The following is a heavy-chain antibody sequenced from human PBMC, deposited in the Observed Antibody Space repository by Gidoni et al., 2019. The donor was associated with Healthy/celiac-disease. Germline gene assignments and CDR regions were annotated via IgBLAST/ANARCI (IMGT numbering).Heavy chain of an antibody. V-gene: IGHV4-59*01. CDR1: GGSISSYY. CDR2: IYYSGST. Sequence: QVQLQESGPGLVKPSETLSLTCTVPGGSISSYYWSWIRQPPGKGLEWIGYIYYSGSTNYNPSLKSRVTISVDTSKNQFSLKLSSVTAADTAVYYCARETTGGSGSHTRWNWFDPWGQGTLVTVSS. D-gene: IGHD3-10*01. J-gene: IGHJ5*02. CDR3: ARETTGGSGSHTRWNWFDP.